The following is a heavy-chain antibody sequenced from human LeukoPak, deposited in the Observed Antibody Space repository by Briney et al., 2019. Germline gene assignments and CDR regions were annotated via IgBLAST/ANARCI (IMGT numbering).Heavy chain of an antibody. V-gene: IGHV3-23*01. CDR3: AKPPHFCSGGSCYSGLDY. CDR1: GFTFSSYA. CDR2: ISGSGGST. Sequence: GGSLRLSCAASGFTFSSYAMSWVRQAPGKGLEWVSAISGSGGSTYYADSVKGRFTISRDNSKNTLFLQMSTLRAEDTAIYYCAKPPHFCSGGSCYSGLDYWGQGTLVTVSS. J-gene: IGHJ4*02. D-gene: IGHD2-15*01.